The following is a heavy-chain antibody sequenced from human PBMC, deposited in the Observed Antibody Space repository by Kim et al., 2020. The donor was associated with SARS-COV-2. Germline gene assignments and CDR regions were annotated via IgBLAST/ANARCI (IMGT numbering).Heavy chain of an antibody. V-gene: IGHV4-39*01. Sequence: SETLSLTCTVSGGSISTSSYYWGWIRQPPGKGLEWIGNIYYSGNTYYNSSLKSRVTIFSDTSKNQFTLKLSSVTAADTAVYYCARALDYYDRSAYYDWGQGTLVTVSS. CDR1: GGSISTSSYY. D-gene: IGHD3-22*01. CDR2: IYYSGNT. J-gene: IGHJ4*02. CDR3: ARALDYYDRSAYYD.